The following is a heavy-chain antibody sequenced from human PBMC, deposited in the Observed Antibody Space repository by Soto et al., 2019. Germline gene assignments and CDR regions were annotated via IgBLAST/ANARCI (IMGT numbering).Heavy chain of an antibody. CDR2: IYPGDSDT. V-gene: IGHV5-51*01. CDR1: GYTFIGYW. Sequence: GESLKISCKGPGYTFIGYWIAWVRGIPGKRLEWVGLIYPGDSDTRYSPSLQGHVTIPAVKSSTTAYLEWASLKASETASYYCASGSGWTTTHFSYAMDVWGQGTPVTVSS. CDR3: ASGSGWTTTHFSYAMDV. J-gene: IGHJ6*02. D-gene: IGHD6-19*01.